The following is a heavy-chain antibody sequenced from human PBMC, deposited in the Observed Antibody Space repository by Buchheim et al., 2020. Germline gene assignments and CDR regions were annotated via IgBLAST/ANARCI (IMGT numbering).Heavy chain of an antibody. CDR1: GLRFRSHW. D-gene: IGHD3-22*01. J-gene: IGHJ5*02. CDR3: ARPTNYYDSRGHSQGWFDP. V-gene: IGHV3-74*03. CDR2: INNDGSTT. Sequence: EVQLVESGGGLVQPGGSLRLSCADSGLRFRSHWMHWVRQAPGKGLVWVSCINNDGSTTKYADSVRGRFTISRDNAKNTVYLQMNSLRVEDTAIYYCARPTNYYDSRGHSQGWFDPWGQGTL.